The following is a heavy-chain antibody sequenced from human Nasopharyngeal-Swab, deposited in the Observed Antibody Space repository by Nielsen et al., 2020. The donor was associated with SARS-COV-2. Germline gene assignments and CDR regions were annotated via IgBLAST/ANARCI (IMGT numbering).Heavy chain of an antibody. CDR1: GYTFTSYY. D-gene: IGHD3-10*01. CDR3: ARERVLLWFGEPQGNAFDI. Sequence: SVKVSCKASGYTFTSYYMHWVRQAPGQGLEWMGIINPSGGSTSYAQKFQGRVTMTRDTSTSTVYMELSSLRSEDTAVYYCARERVLLWFGEPQGNAFDIWGQGTMVTVSS. CDR2: INPSGGST. J-gene: IGHJ3*02. V-gene: IGHV1-46*01.